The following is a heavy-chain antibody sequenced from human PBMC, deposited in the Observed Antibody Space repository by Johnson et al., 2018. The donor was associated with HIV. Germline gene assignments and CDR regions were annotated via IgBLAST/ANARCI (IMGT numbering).Heavy chain of an antibody. CDR1: GFTFTNFW. V-gene: IGHV3-7*05. Sequence: EQLVESGGGLVQPGGSLRLSCAASGFTFTNFWMSWVRQAPGKGLEWVADIKQDGSEKYYLDPVKGRFTMTRDKARKSLNLQMNNLRAEDTAVYYCVRDDGSDYEAFDIWGQGTMVTVSS. J-gene: IGHJ3*02. D-gene: IGHD2-21*01. CDR2: IKQDGSEK. CDR3: VRDDGSDYEAFDI.